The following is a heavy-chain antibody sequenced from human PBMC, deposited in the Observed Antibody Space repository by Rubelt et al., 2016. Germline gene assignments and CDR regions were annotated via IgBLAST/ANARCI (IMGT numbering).Heavy chain of an antibody. Sequence: QVTLKESGPVLVKPTETLTLTCTVSGFSLNDPNMGVSWVRQPPGKALEWLAYIFSNDVDMYKTSLKTRLTLSKDTAKSQVVLTLTDTNPKDTGTYYCERIRLEDLEMDYWGQGILVTVSS. CDR3: ERIRLEDLEMDY. V-gene: IGHV2-26*01. D-gene: IGHD5-12*01. J-gene: IGHJ4*02. CDR1: GFSLNDPNMG. CDR2: IFSNDVD.